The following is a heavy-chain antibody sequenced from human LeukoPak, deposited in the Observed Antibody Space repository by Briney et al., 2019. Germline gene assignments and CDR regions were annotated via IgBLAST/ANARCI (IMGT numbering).Heavy chain of an antibody. CDR3: TTEGYCSGGSCYSFDY. D-gene: IGHD2-15*01. CDR2: IKSKTDGGTI. CDR1: GFTFSVYS. Sequence: PGGSLRLSCAASGFTFSVYSMNWVRQAPGRGLEWVGRIKSKTDGGTIDYAAPVKGRFTISRDDSKNTLYLQMNSLKTEDTAVYYCTTEGYCSGGSCYSFDYWGQGTLVTVSS. V-gene: IGHV3-15*01. J-gene: IGHJ4*02.